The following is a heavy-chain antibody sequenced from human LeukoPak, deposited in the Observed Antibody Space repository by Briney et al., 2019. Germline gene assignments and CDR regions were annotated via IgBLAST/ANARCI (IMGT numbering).Heavy chain of an antibody. CDR1: GFTFSNYG. CDR2: ISSDGVEK. D-gene: IGHD3-9*01. V-gene: IGHV3-30*04. J-gene: IGHJ6*03. CDR3: AREGHYDILTGYSPLEYYFYYMDV. Sequence: PGRSLRLSCEASGFTFSNYGLHWVRQTPGKGLEGVAAISSDGVEKHYADSVKGRFTISSDNSKSTLYLKMNRLRAEDTTLYSCAREGHYDILTGYSPLEYYFYYMDVWGKGTTVTVSS.